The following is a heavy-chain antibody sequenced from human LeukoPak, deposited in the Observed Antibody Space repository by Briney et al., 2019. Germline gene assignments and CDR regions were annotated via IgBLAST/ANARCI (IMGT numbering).Heavy chain of an antibody. D-gene: IGHD5-18*01. J-gene: IGHJ4*02. CDR3: ARGTDGYSYGQFHY. CDR1: GYTFTGYY. Sequence: EASVKVSCKASGYTFTGYYMHWVRQAPGQGLEWRGRINPNSGGTNYAQKFQGRVTMTRDTSISTAYMELSRLRSDDTAVYYCARGTDGYSYGQFHYWGQGTLVTVSS. CDR2: INPNSGGT. V-gene: IGHV1-2*06.